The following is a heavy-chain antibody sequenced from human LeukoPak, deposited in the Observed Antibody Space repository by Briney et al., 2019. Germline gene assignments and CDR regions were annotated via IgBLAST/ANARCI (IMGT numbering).Heavy chain of an antibody. J-gene: IGHJ4*02. CDR3: AKLLTTVTAPDLN. CDR2: ISGSGGST. CDR1: GFTFSTYS. Sequence: GGSLRLSCAASGFTFSTYSMSWVRQAPGKGLEWVSAISGSGGSTYYADSVKGRFTISRDNSKNTLYLQMNSLRAEDTAVYYCAKLLTTVTAPDLNWGQGTLVTVSS. V-gene: IGHV3-23*01. D-gene: IGHD4-17*01.